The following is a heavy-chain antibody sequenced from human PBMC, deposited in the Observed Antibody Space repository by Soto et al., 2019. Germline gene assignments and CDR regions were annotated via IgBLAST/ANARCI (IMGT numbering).Heavy chain of an antibody. D-gene: IGHD6-13*01. Sequence: PSQTLSLTCAISGDSVSSNSAAWNWIRQSPSRGLEWLGRTYYRSKWYNDYAVSVKSRITINPDTSKNQFSLQLNSVTPEDTAVYYCARDSPNSKSWYEWCGMDVWGQGTTVTVSS. CDR2: TYYRSKWYN. CDR3: ARDSPNSKSWYEWCGMDV. CDR1: GDSVSSNSAA. V-gene: IGHV6-1*01. J-gene: IGHJ6*02.